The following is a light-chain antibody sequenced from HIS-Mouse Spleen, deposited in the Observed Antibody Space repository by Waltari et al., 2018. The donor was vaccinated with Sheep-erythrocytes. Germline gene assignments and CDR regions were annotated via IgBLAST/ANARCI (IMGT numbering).Light chain of an antibody. CDR3: CSYAGSYNHV. Sequence: QSALTQPRSVSGSPCQSVTISCTGTSSAVGGYNYASWYQQHPGKAPKLMIYDVSKRPSGVPDRFSGSKSGNTASLTISGLQAEDEADYYCCSYAGSYNHVFATGTKVTVL. V-gene: IGLV2-11*02. J-gene: IGLJ1*01. CDR2: DVS. CDR1: SSAVGGYNY.